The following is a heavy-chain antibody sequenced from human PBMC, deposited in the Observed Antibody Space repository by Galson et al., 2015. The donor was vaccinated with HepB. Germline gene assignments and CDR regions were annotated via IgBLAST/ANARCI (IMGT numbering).Heavy chain of an antibody. CDR3: ARGGNFWSGYWGYFDY. CDR1: GGSVSSASYY. Sequence: ETLSLTCTVSGGSVSSASYYWSWIRQTPGKGLEWIGYIYNSGSTNYNPSLKSRVTISVDTPKNQFSLRLNSVTAADTAVYYCARGGNFWSGYWGYFDYWGKGTLVTVSS. CDR2: IYNSGST. J-gene: IGHJ4*02. D-gene: IGHD3-3*01. V-gene: IGHV4-61*01.